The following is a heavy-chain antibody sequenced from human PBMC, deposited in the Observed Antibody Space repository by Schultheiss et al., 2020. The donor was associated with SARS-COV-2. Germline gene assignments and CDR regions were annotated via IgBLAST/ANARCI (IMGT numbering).Heavy chain of an antibody. CDR1: GYTFTGYY. CDR2: INPNSCGT. CDR3: ASLRGIGYYYYMDV. D-gene: IGHD3-16*01. Sequence: ASVKVSCKASGYTFTGYYIHWVRQAPGQGLEWMGWINPNSCGTNYAQKFQGMVTMTRDTSISTAYMDLSRLRSDDTAVYYCASLRGIGYYYYMDVWGKGTTVTVSS. V-gene: IGHV1-2*02. J-gene: IGHJ6*03.